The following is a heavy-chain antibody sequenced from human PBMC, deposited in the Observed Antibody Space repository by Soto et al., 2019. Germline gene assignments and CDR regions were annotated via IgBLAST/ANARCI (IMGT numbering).Heavy chain of an antibody. Sequence: PSETLSLTCTVSGGSISSYYWSWIRQPPGKGLGWIGYIYYSGSTNYNPSLKSRVTISVDTSKNQFSLKLSSVTAAGTAVYYCARHVSYSSSWYKYYYYYGMDVWGQGTTVTVSS. D-gene: IGHD6-13*01. CDR1: GGSISSYY. V-gene: IGHV4-59*08. CDR3: ARHVSYSSSWYKYYYYYGMDV. J-gene: IGHJ6*02. CDR2: IYYSGST.